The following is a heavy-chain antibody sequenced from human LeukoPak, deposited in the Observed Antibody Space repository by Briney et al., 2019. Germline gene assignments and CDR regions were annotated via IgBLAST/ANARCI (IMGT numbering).Heavy chain of an antibody. CDR2: ISYDGSNK. CDR3: AKDATDYDFWSGYTHGSYYYYYMDV. CDR1: GFTFSSYA. Sequence: GGSLRLSCTASGFTFSSYAMHWVRQGPGKGLEWVALISYDGSNKYHTDSVKGRFTISRDISKNTLYLQMNSLRAEDTAVYYCAKDATDYDFWSGYTHGSYYYYYMDVWGKGTTVTVSS. V-gene: IGHV3-30*04. J-gene: IGHJ6*03. D-gene: IGHD3-3*01.